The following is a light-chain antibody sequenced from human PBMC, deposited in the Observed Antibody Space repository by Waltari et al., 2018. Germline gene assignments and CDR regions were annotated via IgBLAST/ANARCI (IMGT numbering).Light chain of an antibody. CDR3: SSFAGSTTEI. CDR1: SSDSGAHEY. J-gene: IGLJ2*01. Sequence: SALTQPDSVSGSPGQSITISCSGISSDSGAHEYVSWYQQHPGKAPKVNINELINRPSVVSDRFSGSKSGSSASLSISGLQAEYEADYYCSSFAGSTTEIFGGGTKLTVL. V-gene: IGLV2-14*01. CDR2: ELI.